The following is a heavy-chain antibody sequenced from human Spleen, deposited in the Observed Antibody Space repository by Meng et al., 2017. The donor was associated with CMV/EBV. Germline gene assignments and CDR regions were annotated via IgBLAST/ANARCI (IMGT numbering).Heavy chain of an antibody. Sequence: GGSLRLSCAASGFTLMTYTMDWVRQAPGKGLEWVASISSTSAYIYYAESVEGRFIISRDNAKSSLYLTMDNLAVEDTAVYYCATGATLDYWGQGTLVTVSS. D-gene: IGHD3-10*01. CDR3: ATGATLDY. V-gene: IGHV3-21*01. CDR2: ISSTSAYI. J-gene: IGHJ4*02. CDR1: GFTLMTYT.